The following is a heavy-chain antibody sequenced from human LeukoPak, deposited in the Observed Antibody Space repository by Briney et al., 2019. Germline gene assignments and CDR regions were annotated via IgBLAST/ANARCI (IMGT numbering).Heavy chain of an antibody. V-gene: IGHV1-18*01. Sequence: ASVKVSCKASGYTFTSYGISWVRQAPGQGLEWLGWISTYNGNTHYAQKLQGRVTMTTDTSTTTAYMELRSLRSDDAAVYYCARDYRTGFDYWGQGTLVTVSS. J-gene: IGHJ4*02. CDR2: ISTYNGNT. CDR3: ARDYRTGFDY. D-gene: IGHD7-27*01. CDR1: GYTFTSYG.